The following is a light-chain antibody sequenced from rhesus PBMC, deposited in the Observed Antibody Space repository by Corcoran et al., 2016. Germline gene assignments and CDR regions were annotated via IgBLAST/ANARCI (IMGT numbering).Light chain of an antibody. CDR2: KVS. CDR1: QSLLHSNGNTY. J-gene: IGKJ2*01. Sequence: DVAMIQSPLSLPVTLGQPASISCRSSQSLLHSNGNTYLSWFKQSPGQSPRRLIYKVSNRDSGVPDRFSGRGAGPVMTLKISRVEAEDVGVYFCLEGTHRPRSFSQGTTVEIK. V-gene: IGKV2-58*01. CDR3: LEGTHRPRS.